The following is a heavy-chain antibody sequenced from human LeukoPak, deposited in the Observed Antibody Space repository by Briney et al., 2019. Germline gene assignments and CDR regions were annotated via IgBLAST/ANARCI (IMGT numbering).Heavy chain of an antibody. CDR2: IYYSGST. J-gene: IGHJ4*02. CDR1: GGSISSGGYY. V-gene: IGHV4-31*03. CDR3: ARERGRDCSGGSCRWYYFDY. D-gene: IGHD2-15*01. Sequence: PSQTLSLTCTVSGGSISSGGYYWSWIRQHPGKGLEWIGYIYYSGSTYYNPSLKSRVTISVDTSKNQFSLKLSSVTAADTFVYYCARERGRDCSGGSCRWYYFDYWGQGTLVTVSS.